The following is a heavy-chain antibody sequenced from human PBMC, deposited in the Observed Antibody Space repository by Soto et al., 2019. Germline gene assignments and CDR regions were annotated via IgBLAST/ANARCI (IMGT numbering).Heavy chain of an antibody. Sequence: GGYLRFSCAASGFTFSNYGMHWVRQAPGKGLEWVAVISDDGVSKYYADSVQGRLTISRDNSESAVFLQMNSLRPDDTALYFCARAYYFGSGTSYTLYYWGQGTQLTVST. CDR2: ISDDGVSK. V-gene: IGHV3-30*03. CDR1: GFTFSNYG. J-gene: IGHJ4*02. D-gene: IGHD3-10*01. CDR3: ARAYYFGSGTSYTLYY.